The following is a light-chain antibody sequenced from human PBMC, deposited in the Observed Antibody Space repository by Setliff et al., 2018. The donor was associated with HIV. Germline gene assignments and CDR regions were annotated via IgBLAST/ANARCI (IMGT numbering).Light chain of an antibody. CDR3: SSYTIRNTLL. CDR2: EVS. Sequence: QSVLAQPASVSGSPGQSITISCTGTSSDVGGYNYVSWYQQHPGKPPKLMIYEVSNRPSGISNRFSGSKSGNTASLTISGLQAEDEADYYCSSYTIRNTLLFGTGTKVTV. J-gene: IGLJ1*01. CDR1: SSDVGGYNY. V-gene: IGLV2-14*01.